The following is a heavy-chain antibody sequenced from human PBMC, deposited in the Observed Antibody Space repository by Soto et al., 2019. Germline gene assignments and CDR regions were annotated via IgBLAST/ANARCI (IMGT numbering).Heavy chain of an antibody. CDR2: IYSGGST. V-gene: IGHV3-53*01. CDR3: HGYGY. CDR1: GFSVTANY. D-gene: IGHD5-12*01. J-gene: IGHJ4*02. Sequence: EVQVVESEGGLIQPGGSLRLSCEVSGFSVTANYMSWVRQAPEKGLEWVSVIYSGGSTYYVDSVKGRFSISRDISKNTLYLQMNSLRAEDTAVYYCHGYGYWGQGTLVTVSS.